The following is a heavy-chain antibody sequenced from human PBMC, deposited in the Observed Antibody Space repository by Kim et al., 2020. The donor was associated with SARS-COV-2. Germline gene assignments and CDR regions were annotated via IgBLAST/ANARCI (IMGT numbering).Heavy chain of an antibody. CDR2: IDPRNSWT. Sequence: ASVKVSCKASGYTFTDFYIHWVRQAPGQGLEWMGIIDPRNSWTQYAQRLQGRLTVTRDTSTSTVYMELSSLRSDDTAVYYCARDYITAAGKEDFDYWGQGTLVTISS. CDR1: GYTFTDFY. CDR3: ARDYITAAGKEDFDY. J-gene: IGHJ4*02. V-gene: IGHV1-46*01. D-gene: IGHD6-13*01.